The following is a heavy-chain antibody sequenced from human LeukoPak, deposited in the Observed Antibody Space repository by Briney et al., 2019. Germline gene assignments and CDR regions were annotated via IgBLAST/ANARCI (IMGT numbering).Heavy chain of an antibody. V-gene: IGHV3-30*18. Sequence: PGRSLRLSCAASGFTFSDYAMHWVRQAPGKGLEWVALISHNGVSQYYADSVRGRFTISRDNFQSTLYLQMNSLSAEDTAVYYCAKERRGGFQESWGQGILVTVSS. CDR3: AKERRGGFQES. CDR1: GFTFSDYA. CDR2: ISHNGVSQ. D-gene: IGHD6-19*01. J-gene: IGHJ5*02.